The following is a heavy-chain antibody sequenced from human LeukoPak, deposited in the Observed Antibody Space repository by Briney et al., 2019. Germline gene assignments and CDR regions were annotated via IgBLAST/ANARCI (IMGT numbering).Heavy chain of an antibody. Sequence: GASVKVSCKASGYSFSNYYIHWERQAPGQGLEWVGWTNPHSGVTKYAQKLQGRVTVTGDTSINTAYMELRSLRSDDTAVYYCARGGINNYFDTWGQGTLVTVSS. D-gene: IGHD3-16*01. J-gene: IGHJ5*02. CDR2: TNPHSGVT. CDR3: ARGGINNYFDT. V-gene: IGHV1-2*02. CDR1: GYSFSNYY.